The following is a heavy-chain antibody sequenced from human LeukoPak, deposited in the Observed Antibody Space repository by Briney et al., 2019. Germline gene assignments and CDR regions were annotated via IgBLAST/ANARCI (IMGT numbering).Heavy chain of an antibody. V-gene: IGHV4-59*08. D-gene: IGHD1-1*01. J-gene: IGHJ4*02. CDR2: VHYSGNT. CDR1: GVSISRYY. Sequence: PSETPSLTCTVSGVSISRYYWSWVRQPPGKGLEWIGSVHYSGNTNYNPSLKSRVTISLDTSKNQFSLQLSYVTAADTAVYYCARHDYNWKTFDYWAREPWSPSPQ. CDR3: ARHDYNWKTFDY.